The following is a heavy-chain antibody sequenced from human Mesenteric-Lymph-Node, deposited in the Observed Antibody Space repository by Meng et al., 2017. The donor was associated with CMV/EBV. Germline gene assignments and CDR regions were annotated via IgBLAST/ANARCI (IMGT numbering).Heavy chain of an antibody. CDR1: GGSISSYY. CDR2: IYYSGNT. Sequence: SETLSLTCTVSGGSISSYYWGWIRQSPGKGLEWIGYIYYSGNTNSNPSLKSRVTISVDTSKNQFSLKLSSVTAADTAVYYCARDSGSYHNWFDPWGQGTLVTVSS. V-gene: IGHV4-59*01. CDR3: ARDSGSYHNWFDP. J-gene: IGHJ5*02. D-gene: IGHD1-26*01.